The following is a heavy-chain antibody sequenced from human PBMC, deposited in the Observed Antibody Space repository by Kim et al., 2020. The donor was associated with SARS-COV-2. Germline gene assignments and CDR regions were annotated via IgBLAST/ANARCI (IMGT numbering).Heavy chain of an antibody. Sequence: SETLSLTCAVYGGSFSGYYWSWIRQPPGKGLEWIGEINHSGSTNYNPSLKSRVTISVDTSKNQFSLKLSSVTAADTAVYYCASRTQAVDSNWFDPWGQGTLVTVSS. D-gene: IGHD2-2*01. J-gene: IGHJ5*02. CDR3: ASRTQAVDSNWFDP. CDR2: INHSGST. V-gene: IGHV4-34*01. CDR1: GGSFSGYY.